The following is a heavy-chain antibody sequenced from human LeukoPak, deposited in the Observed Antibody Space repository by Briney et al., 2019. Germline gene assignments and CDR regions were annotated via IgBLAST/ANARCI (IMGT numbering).Heavy chain of an antibody. CDR2: INSDGSWT. Sequence: GGSLRLSCAASGNYWMHWVRQAPGKGLVWVSHINSDGSWTGYADFVKGRFTISKDNAKNMVYLHMNSLRVDDTAVYYCVSFYETYWGRGTLVTVSS. CDR3: VSFYETY. D-gene: IGHD2-2*01. CDR1: GNYW. V-gene: IGHV3-74*01. J-gene: IGHJ4*02.